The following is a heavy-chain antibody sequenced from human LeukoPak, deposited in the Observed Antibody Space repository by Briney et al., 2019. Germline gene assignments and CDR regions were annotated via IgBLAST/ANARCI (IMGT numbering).Heavy chain of an antibody. CDR1: GFAFSSYA. D-gene: IGHD1-26*01. J-gene: IGHJ4*02. V-gene: IGHV3-23*01. Sequence: GGSLRLSCAASGFAFSSYAMSWVRQAPGKGLEWVSGISGSGGTTYYADSVKGRFTISRDNSKNTLYLQMNSLRAEDTAVYFCAAGWYSGSTEYWGQGTLVTVSS. CDR3: AAGWYSGSTEY. CDR2: ISGSGGTT.